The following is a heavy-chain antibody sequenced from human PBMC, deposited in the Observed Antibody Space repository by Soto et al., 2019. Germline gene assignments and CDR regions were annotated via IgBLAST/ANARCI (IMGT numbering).Heavy chain of an antibody. CDR2: ITGSGGST. D-gene: IGHD3-22*01. Sequence: XECLSLSCAVSGFTFSNFSMSWVRQAPGKGLEWVSAITGSGGSTYYADSVKGRFTTSRDNSKNMLYLQMNSLRAEDTAVYYCAKPLYYYDSSGYSKCYDYWGQGTLVTVSS. CDR1: GFTFSNFS. CDR3: AKPLYYYDSSGYSKCYDY. J-gene: IGHJ4*02. V-gene: IGHV3-23*01.